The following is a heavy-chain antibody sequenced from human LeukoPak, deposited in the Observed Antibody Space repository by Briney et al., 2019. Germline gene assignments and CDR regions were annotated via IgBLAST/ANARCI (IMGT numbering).Heavy chain of an antibody. D-gene: IGHD1-26*01. CDR1: GFTFSSYG. CDR3: ARYLVENYYGLGV. J-gene: IGHJ6*02. CDR2: ISDDGRTK. V-gene: IGHV3-30*03. Sequence: QPGGSLRLSCAASGFTFSSYGMHWVRQAPGKGLEWVAVISDDGRTKYYTDSVKGRFSVSRDNSKNILYLQMNSLRGEDTALYYCARYLVENYYGLGVWGQGTTVTVSS.